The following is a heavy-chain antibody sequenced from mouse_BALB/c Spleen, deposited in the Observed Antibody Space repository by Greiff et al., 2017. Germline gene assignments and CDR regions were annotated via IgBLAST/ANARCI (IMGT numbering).Heavy chain of an antibody. D-gene: IGHD1-1*01. CDR2: ISYSGST. J-gene: IGHJ4*01. V-gene: IGHV3-2*02. Sequence: EVQLVESGPGLVKPSQSLSLTCTVTGYSITSDYAWHWIRQFPGNKLEWMGYISYSGSTSYNPSLKSRISITRDTSKNQFFLQLNSVTTEDTATYYCAPHYYGSGAMDYGGQGTSVTVSS. CDR1: GYSITSDYA. CDR3: APHYYGSGAMDY.